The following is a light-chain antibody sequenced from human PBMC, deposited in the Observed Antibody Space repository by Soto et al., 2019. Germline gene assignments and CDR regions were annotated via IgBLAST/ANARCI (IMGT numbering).Light chain of an antibody. CDR1: RSVSSSY. V-gene: IGKV3-20*01. Sequence: ETVLTQSPGTLSLSPGERATLFCRASRSVSSSYLAWYHQKPGQAPRLLIYGASSRATGIPDRFSGSGSGTDFTLTISRLEPEDFAVYYCQQYVNSPPSWTFVQGTKVEIK. CDR3: QQYVNSPPSWT. CDR2: GAS. J-gene: IGKJ1*01.